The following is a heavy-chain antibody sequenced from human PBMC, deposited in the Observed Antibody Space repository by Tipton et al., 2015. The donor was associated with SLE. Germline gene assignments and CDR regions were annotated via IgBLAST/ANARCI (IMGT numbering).Heavy chain of an antibody. J-gene: IGHJ4*02. CDR3: AREVGHYYDSSGYDY. D-gene: IGHD3-22*01. V-gene: IGHV4-59*01. CDR2: IYYSGST. Sequence: TLSLTCAVYGGSFSGYYWSWIRQPPGKGLEWIGYIYYSGSTNYNPSLKSRVTISVDTSKNQFSLKLSSVTAADTAVYYCAREVGHYYDSSGYDYWGQGTLVTVSS. CDR1: GGSFSGYY.